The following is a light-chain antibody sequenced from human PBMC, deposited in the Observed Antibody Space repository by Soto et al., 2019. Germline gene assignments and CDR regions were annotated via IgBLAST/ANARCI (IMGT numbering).Light chain of an antibody. CDR1: SSNIGTSS. V-gene: IGLV1-44*01. CDR3: AVWDDSLNGEV. Sequence: QSVLTQPPSASGTPGQTVTISCSGSSSNIGTSSVPWYKHLPGTAPKPLIYTNDQRPSGVPDRFSGSKSGTSASLAISGLQSEDEADYYCAVWDDSLNGEVFGAGTKLTVL. J-gene: IGLJ1*01. CDR2: TND.